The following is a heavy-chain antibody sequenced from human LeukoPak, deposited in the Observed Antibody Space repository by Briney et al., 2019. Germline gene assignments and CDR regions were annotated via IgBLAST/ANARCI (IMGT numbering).Heavy chain of an antibody. CDR1: GDSVSNNSAA. J-gene: IGHJ4*02. CDR3: VRQFTSSWFDY. CDR2: TYYRSKWYN. Sequence: SQTLSLTYAISGDSVSNNSAAWSWIRQSPSRGLEWLGRTYYRSKWYNDYAVSVKSRITINPDTSKNQFSLQLNSVTPEDTAVYYCVRQFTSSWFDYWGQGTLVTVSS. D-gene: IGHD6-13*01. V-gene: IGHV6-1*01.